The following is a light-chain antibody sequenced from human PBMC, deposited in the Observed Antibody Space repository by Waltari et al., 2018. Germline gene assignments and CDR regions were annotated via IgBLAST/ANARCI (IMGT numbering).Light chain of an antibody. CDR3: AAWDDRLTGVV. J-gene: IGLJ2*01. CDR1: SSNIGSTY. Sequence: QSVLTQPPSASGPPGQRVTISCSGSSSNIGSTYVYWYQQLPGTAPKLLIYTHRDRPSGGPVRFSGSKSGTSASLAISGDRSEDDGDYFCAAWDDRLTGVVFGGGTKLTVL. CDR2: THR. V-gene: IGLV1-47*01.